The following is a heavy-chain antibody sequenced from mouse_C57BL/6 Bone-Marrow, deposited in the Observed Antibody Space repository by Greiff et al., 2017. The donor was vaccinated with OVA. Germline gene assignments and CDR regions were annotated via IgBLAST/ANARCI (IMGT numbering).Heavy chain of an antibody. Sequence: EVQGVESGGGLVQSGRSLRLSCATSGFTFSDFYMEWVRQAPGKGLEWIAASRNKANDYTPEYSASVKGRFIVSRDTSQSILYRQMNALRAEDTAIYYGARDAYGYDRDDYAMDDWGQGTSVTVSS. CDR3: ARDAYGYDRDDYAMDD. J-gene: IGHJ4*01. CDR1: GFTFSDFY. CDR2: SRNKANDYTP. D-gene: IGHD2-2*01. V-gene: IGHV7-1*01.